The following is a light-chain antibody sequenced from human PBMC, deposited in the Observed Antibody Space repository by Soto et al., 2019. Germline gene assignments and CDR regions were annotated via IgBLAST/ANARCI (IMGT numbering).Light chain of an antibody. CDR1: SGYSNYK. CDR3: GADHGSGSNFVVV. CDR2: VGTGGIVG. V-gene: IGLV9-49*01. Sequence: QCVLTQPPSASASLGASVTLTCTLSSGYSNYKVDWYQQRPGKGPRFVMRVGTGGIVGSKGDGIPDRFSVLGSGLNRYLTIKNIQEEDESDYHCGADHGSGSNFVVVFGGGTKVTVL. J-gene: IGLJ2*01.